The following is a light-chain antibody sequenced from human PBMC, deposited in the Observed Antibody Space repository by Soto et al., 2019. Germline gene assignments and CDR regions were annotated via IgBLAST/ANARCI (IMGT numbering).Light chain of an antibody. J-gene: IGKJ2*02. CDR2: GAS. Sequence: EIVLTQSPGTLPLSPGERATLSCRASQSVSSNYLVWYQQKPGQAPRPLIYGASSRATGIPDRFSGSGSGTDFTLTISRLEPEDFAAYYCPQYANSPCTFGQGTKLEIK. CDR1: QSVSSNY. V-gene: IGKV3-20*01. CDR3: PQYANSPCT.